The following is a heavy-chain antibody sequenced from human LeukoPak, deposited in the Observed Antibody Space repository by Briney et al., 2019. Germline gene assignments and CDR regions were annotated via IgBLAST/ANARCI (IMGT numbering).Heavy chain of an antibody. CDR3: ARTISGYDDYFDY. Sequence: GGSLRLSCAASGFTFSSYEMNWVRQAPGKGLEWVSYISSSGSTIYYADSVKGRFTISRDNAKNTLYLQMNSLRADDTAVYYCARTISGYDDYFDYWGQGTLVTVSS. D-gene: IGHD5-12*01. J-gene: IGHJ4*02. V-gene: IGHV3-48*03. CDR2: ISSSGSTI. CDR1: GFTFSSYE.